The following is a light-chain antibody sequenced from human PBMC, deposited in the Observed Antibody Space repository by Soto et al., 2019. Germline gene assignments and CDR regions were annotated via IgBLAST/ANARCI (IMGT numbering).Light chain of an antibody. Sequence: HSALTQPASVSWAPGRSITIPRTVTSSEGGGYNDGSWYQQHPGKAPKLMIYEVSNRPPGVSNRFSGSKSGNTASLTISGLQAEDEADYYCSSFRSGSTLFGTGTKVTVL. V-gene: IGLV2-14*01. J-gene: IGLJ1*01. CDR2: EVS. CDR3: SSFRSGSTL. CDR1: SSEGGGYND.